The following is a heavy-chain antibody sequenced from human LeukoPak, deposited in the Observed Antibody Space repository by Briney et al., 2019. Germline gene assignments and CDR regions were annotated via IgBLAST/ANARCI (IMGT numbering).Heavy chain of an antibody. V-gene: IGHV4-38-2*02. J-gene: IGHJ6*03. CDR1: GYSISSGYY. CDR3: ASGLYYYYYMDV. Sequence: SETLSLTCTVSGYSISSGYYWGWIRQPPGKGLEWIGSIYHSGSTYYNPSLKSRVTISVDTSKNQFSLKLSSVTAADTAVYYCASGLYYYYYMDVWGEGTTVTVSS. D-gene: IGHD5-12*01. CDR2: IYHSGST.